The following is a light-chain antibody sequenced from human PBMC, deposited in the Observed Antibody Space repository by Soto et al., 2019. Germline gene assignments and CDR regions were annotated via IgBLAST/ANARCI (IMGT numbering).Light chain of an antibody. J-gene: IGKJ4*01. V-gene: IGKV1-39*01. CDR2: DVS. CDR3: QQYSTYPLS. Sequence: DIKVTQSPSSLSAFVGDRVTITCRASQSISSYLNWYQQRPGKAPKLLIYDVSSLQSGVPSRFSGSGSGTEFTLTISSLQPDDFATYYCQQYSTYPLSFGGGTKVDI. CDR1: QSISSY.